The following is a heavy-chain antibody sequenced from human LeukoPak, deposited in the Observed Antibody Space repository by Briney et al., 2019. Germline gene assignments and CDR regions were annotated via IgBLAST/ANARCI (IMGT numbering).Heavy chain of an antibody. CDR2: ISYDGSNK. D-gene: IGHD6-6*01. CDR3: ARDEGGQLVRAEYFQH. J-gene: IGHJ1*01. V-gene: IGHV3-30*01. CDR1: GFTFSSYA. Sequence: GSLRLSCAASGFTFSSYAMHWVRQAPGKGLEWVAVISYDGSNKYYADSVKGRFTISRDNSKNTLYLQMNSLRAEDTAVYYCARDEGGQLVRAEYFQHWGQGILVTVSS.